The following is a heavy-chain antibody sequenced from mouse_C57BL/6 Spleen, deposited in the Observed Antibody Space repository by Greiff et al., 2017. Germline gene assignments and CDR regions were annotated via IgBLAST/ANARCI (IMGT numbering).Heavy chain of an antibody. J-gene: IGHJ4*01. D-gene: IGHD1-1*01. V-gene: IGHV5-16*01. CDR2: INYDGSST. Sequence: EVQVVESEGGLVQPGSSMKLSCTASGFTFSDYYMAWVRQVPEKGLEWVANINYDGSSTYYLDSLKSRFIISRDNAKNILYLQMSSLKSEDTATYYCARDGNYYGSSFYAMDYWGQGTSVTVSS. CDR1: GFTFSDYY. CDR3: ARDGNYYGSSFYAMDY.